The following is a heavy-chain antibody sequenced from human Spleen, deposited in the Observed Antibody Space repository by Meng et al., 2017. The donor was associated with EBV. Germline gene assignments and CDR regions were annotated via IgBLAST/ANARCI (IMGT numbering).Heavy chain of an antibody. Sequence: ARRGRVKPSQTLSLTFSVSGVYISSSNWGNWVRQPPGKGLEWIGDIYHTANTNYNPSLKSRVTISVDTSKNQFSLNLSSVPAADTAVYYCARTVGATSVFDYWGQGTLVTVSS. CDR3: ARTVGATSVFDY. J-gene: IGHJ4*02. CDR2: IYHTANT. D-gene: IGHD1-26*01. CDR1: GVYISSSNW. V-gene: IGHV4-4*02.